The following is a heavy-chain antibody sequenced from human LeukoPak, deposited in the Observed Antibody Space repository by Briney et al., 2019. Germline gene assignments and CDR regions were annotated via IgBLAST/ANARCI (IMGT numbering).Heavy chain of an antibody. V-gene: IGHV3-7*01. CDR2: IKQDGSEK. J-gene: IGHJ5*02. CDR3: ARVMVDSSSWSNEGVWFDP. CDR1: GFTFSTYW. Sequence: PGGSLRLSCAAPGFTFSTYWMSWVRQAPGKGLEWVANIKQDGSEKYYVDSVKGRFTSRDSAKKSLYLQMNSLRAEDTAVYYCARVMVDSSSWSNEGVWFDPWGQGTLVTVSS. D-gene: IGHD6-13*01.